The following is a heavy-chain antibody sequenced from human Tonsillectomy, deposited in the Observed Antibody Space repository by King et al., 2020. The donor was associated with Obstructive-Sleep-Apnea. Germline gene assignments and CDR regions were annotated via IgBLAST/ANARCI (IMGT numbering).Heavy chain of an antibody. J-gene: IGHJ6*02. CDR1: GFTFDDYA. V-gene: IGHV3-9*01. CDR3: VKGDYGSGQSGGDV. D-gene: IGHD3-10*01. Sequence: VPLVASGGGLVQPGRSLRLSCEVSGFTFDDYAMHWVRQAPGKGLEWVSGISWNSGTIGYVDSVKGRFTISRDNAKNSLYLQMNSLRAEDTALYYCVKGDYGSGQSGGDVWGQGTTVTVSS. CDR2: ISWNSGTI.